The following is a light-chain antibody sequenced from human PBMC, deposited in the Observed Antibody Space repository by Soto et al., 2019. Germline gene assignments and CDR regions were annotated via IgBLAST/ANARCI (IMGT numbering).Light chain of an antibody. CDR2: GAS. CDR1: QSVAKNY. CDR3: QQYATAPLT. V-gene: IGKV3-20*01. J-gene: IGKJ4*01. Sequence: EIVLTQSPGTLSLSPGERATLSCRASQSVAKNYLAWYQQKPGQAPRLLIHGASSRATGIPDRFSGSGSGTDFTLTISRLEPEDFVLFYCQQYATAPLTFGGGTKVEIK.